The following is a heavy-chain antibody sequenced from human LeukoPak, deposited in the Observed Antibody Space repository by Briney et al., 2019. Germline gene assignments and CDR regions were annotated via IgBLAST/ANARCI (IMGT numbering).Heavy chain of an antibody. Sequence: SQTLSLTCAISGDIISSKSASWNWIRQSPSRGLEWLGRTYSRSKWFNDYAVSVKSRITVNPDTSKNQFSLHLTSVTPDDTAVYYWARGTGSLDYWGQGTLVTVSS. J-gene: IGHJ4*02. CDR1: GDIISSKSAS. D-gene: IGHD1-26*01. CDR2: TYSRSKWFN. CDR3: ARGTGSLDY. V-gene: IGHV6-1*01.